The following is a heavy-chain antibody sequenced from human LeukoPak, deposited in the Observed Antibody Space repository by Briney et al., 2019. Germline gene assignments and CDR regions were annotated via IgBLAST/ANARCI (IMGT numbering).Heavy chain of an antibody. J-gene: IGHJ3*01. CDR2: VFYSGNT. CDR3: ARGLPGRDAFDV. D-gene: IGHD3-16*01. CDR1: GGXISSFY. Sequence: SEALSLTCTVSGGXISSFYWNWIRQPPGKGLEWVGYVFYSGNTNYNPSLGSRVTISEDTSKTQFSLNLNSLTAADTAVYYCARGLPGRDAFDVWGQGTVVTVSS. V-gene: IGHV4-59*13.